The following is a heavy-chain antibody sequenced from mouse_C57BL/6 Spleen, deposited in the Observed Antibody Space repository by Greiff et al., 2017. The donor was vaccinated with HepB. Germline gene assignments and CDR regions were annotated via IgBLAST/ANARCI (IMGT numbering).Heavy chain of an antibody. CDR3: ARGVFYYDEMDY. V-gene: IGHV1-55*01. D-gene: IGHD1-1*01. J-gene: IGHJ4*01. Sequence: QVQLQQPGAELVKPGASVKMSCKASGYTFTSYWITWVKQRPGQGLEWIGDIYPGSGSTNYNEKFKSKATLTVDTSSSTAYMQLSSLTSEDSAVYYCARGVFYYDEMDYWGQGTSVTVSS. CDR1: GYTFTSYW. CDR2: IYPGSGST.